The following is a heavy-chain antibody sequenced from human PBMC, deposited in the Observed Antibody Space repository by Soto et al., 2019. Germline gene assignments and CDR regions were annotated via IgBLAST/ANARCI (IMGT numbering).Heavy chain of an antibody. CDR1: GYSFTDYH. J-gene: IGHJ6*02. CDR2: INPNSGGT. D-gene: IGHD2-8*01. V-gene: IGHV1-2*04. CDR3: ARGDSTDCSHGACYLFYKHDMDV. Sequence: ASVKVSCKASGYSFTDYHIHWVRRAPGQGLEWLGRINPNSGGTSTAQKFQGWVTMTTDTSISTASMELTRLTSDDTAIYYCARGDSTDCSHGACYLFYKHDMDVWDPATTVTVS.